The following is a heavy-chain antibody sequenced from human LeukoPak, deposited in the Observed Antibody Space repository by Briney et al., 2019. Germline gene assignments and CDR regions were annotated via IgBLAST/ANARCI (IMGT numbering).Heavy chain of an antibody. CDR1: GYTFTSYD. CDR2: MNPNSGNT. J-gene: IGHJ6*02. D-gene: IGHD3-10*01. Sequence: ASVKVSCKASGYTFTSYDINWVRQATGQGLEWMGWMNPNSGNTGYAQKFQGRVTMTRDTSISTAYMELSRLRSDDTAVYYCARDSGGGSGLGWKGTLYYYYGMDVWGQGTTVTVSS. CDR3: ARDSGGGSGLGWKGTLYYYYGMDV. V-gene: IGHV1-8*01.